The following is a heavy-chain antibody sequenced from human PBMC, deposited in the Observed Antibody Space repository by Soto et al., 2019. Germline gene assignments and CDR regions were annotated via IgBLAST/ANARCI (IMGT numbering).Heavy chain of an antibody. J-gene: IGHJ5*02. CDR2: ISYDGSNK. CDR1: GFTFSSYG. Sequence: QVQLVESGGGVVQPGRSLRPSCAASGFTFSSYGMHWVRQAPGKGAEWGAVISYDGSNKYYADSVKGRFTISRDNSKNTLYLQMNSLRAEDTAVYYCAKGRGGAPVAWGQGTLVTVSS. D-gene: IGHD2-21*01. V-gene: IGHV3-30*18. CDR3: AKGRGGAPVA.